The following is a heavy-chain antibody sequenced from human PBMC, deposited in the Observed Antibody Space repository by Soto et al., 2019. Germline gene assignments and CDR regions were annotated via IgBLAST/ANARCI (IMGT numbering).Heavy chain of an antibody. J-gene: IGHJ4*02. V-gene: IGHV4-39*01. CDR1: GGSISSSSYY. Sequence: QLQLQESGPGLVKPSETLSLTCTVSGGSISSSSYYWGWIRQPPGKGLEWIGSIYYSGSTYYNPSLKSRVTISVDTSKNQFSLKLSSVTAADTAVYYCARHMTTVTNPFDYWGQGTLVTVSS. CDR2: IYYSGST. D-gene: IGHD4-17*01. CDR3: ARHMTTVTNPFDY.